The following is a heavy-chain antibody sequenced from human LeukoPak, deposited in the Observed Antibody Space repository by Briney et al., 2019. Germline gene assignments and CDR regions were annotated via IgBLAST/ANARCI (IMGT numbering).Heavy chain of an antibody. CDR3: AKDPVWQLVPLSYYYYYYMDV. CDR1: GFTFSSYE. D-gene: IGHD6-6*01. J-gene: IGHJ6*03. Sequence: QPGGSLRLSCAASGFTFSSYEMNWVRQAPGKGLEWVSYISSSGSTIYYADSVKGRFTISRDNAKNSLYLQMNSLRAEDTAVYYCAKDPVWQLVPLSYYYYYYMDVWGKGTTVTVSS. V-gene: IGHV3-48*03. CDR2: ISSSGSTI.